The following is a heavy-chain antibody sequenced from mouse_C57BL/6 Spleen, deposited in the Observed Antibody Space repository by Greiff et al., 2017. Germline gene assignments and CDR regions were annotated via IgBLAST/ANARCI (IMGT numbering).Heavy chain of an antibody. CDR2: INPSNGGT. Sequence: VQLQQPGTELVKPGASVKLSCKASGYTFTSSWMHWVKQRPGQGLEWIGNINPSNGGTNYNEKFKSKAPLTVDKSSSTAYMQLSSLPSEDCAVYYCARGYYGSSSWFADWGKGTLVTVSA. CDR1: GYTFTSSW. CDR3: ARGYYGSSSWFAD. V-gene: IGHV1-53*01. D-gene: IGHD1-1*01. J-gene: IGHJ3*01.